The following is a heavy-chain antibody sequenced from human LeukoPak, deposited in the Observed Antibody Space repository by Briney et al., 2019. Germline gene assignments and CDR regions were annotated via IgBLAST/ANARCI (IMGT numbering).Heavy chain of an antibody. Sequence: GGSLRLSCAASGFTFSSYGMHWVRQAPGKGLEWVALISYDGSHKYYADSVKGRFSIFRDNFKNTLYLQMNSLRAEDTAVYYCAKDYNVGVGATFFDYWGQGTLVTVSS. CDR3: AKDYNVGVGATFFDY. D-gene: IGHD1-26*01. V-gene: IGHV3-30*18. J-gene: IGHJ4*02. CDR2: ISYDGSHK. CDR1: GFTFSSYG.